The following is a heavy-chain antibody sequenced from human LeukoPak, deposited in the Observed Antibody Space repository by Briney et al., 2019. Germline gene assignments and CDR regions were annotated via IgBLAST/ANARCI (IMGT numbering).Heavy chain of an antibody. Sequence: PGGSLSLSCAASGFTLDDYAMHWVRQAPGKGLGWVSGLSWNRGSIGYADSVKGRFTISRGNAKNSLYLQMNSLRAEDTALYYCAKDMGSASTGGFDPWGQGTLVTVPS. CDR2: LSWNRGSI. D-gene: IGHD2-15*01. J-gene: IGHJ5*02. V-gene: IGHV3-9*01. CDR3: AKDMGSASTGGFDP. CDR1: GFTLDDYA.